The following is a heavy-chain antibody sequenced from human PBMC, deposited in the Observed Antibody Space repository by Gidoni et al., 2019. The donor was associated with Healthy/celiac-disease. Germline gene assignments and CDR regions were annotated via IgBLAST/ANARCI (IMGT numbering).Heavy chain of an antibody. CDR1: GFTFSSYA. CDR2: ISYDGSNK. J-gene: IGHJ3*02. CDR3: ARDPRGTEAFDI. D-gene: IGHD3-16*01. V-gene: IGHV3-30*01. Sequence: QVQLVESGGGVVQPGRSLRLSCAASGFTFSSYAMHWVRQAPGKGLEWVAVISYDGSNKYYADSVKGRFTISRDNSKNTLYLQMNSLRAEDTAVYYCARDPRGTEAFDIWGQGTMVTVSS.